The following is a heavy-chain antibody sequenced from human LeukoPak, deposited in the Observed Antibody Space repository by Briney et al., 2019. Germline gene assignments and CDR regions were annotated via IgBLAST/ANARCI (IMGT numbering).Heavy chain of an antibody. CDR2: INPNTGGT. D-gene: IGHD3-9*01. V-gene: IGHV1-2*02. CDR3: ARGYYDILTGYYTGYFDY. J-gene: IGHJ4*02. Sequence: ASVKVSCKASGYSFTGHYMHWVRQAPGQGLEWMGWINPNTGGTDYAQKFQGRVTMTRDTSISTAYMELSRLRSDDTAVYYCARGYYDILTGYYTGYFDYWGQGTLVTVSS. CDR1: GYSFTGHY.